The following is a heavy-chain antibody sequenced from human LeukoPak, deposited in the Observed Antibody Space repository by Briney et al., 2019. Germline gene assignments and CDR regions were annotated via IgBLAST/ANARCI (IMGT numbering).Heavy chain of an antibody. CDR2: VYISGDT. CDR3: ARGGTDDYYLDF. CDR1: GASISSGSYY. D-gene: IGHD1-1*01. Sequence: SQTLSLTCTVSGASISSGSYYWTWIRQPAGKGLEGIGRVYISGDTNYNPSLKSRVTISVDTSKNQFSLKLSSVTAVDTAVYYCARGGTDDYYLDFWGKGTTVTVSS. V-gene: IGHV4-61*02. J-gene: IGHJ6*03.